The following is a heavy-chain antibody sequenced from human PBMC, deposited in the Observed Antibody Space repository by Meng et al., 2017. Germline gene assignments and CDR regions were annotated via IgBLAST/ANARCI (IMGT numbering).Heavy chain of an antibody. CDR2: IYYSGST. CDR3: AEGYSYGLFDY. V-gene: IGHV4-39*07. D-gene: IGHD5-18*01. Sequence: SETLSLTCTVSGGSISSSSYYWGWIRQPPGKGLEWIGSIYYSGSTYYNPSLKSRVTISVDTSKNQFSLKLSSVTAADTAVYYCAEGYSYGLFDYWGQGTQVTVSS. J-gene: IGHJ4*02. CDR1: GGSISSSSYY.